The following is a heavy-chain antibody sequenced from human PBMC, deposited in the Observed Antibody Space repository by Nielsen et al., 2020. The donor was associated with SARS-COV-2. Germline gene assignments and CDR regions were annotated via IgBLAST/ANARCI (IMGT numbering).Heavy chain of an antibody. V-gene: IGHV3-11*04. CDR1: GGSFSDYY. J-gene: IGHJ4*02. D-gene: IGHD6-19*01. CDR3: ARVGVMGSGWYEAPPAY. Sequence: LSLTCAVYGGSFSDYYMSWIRQAPGKGLEWVSYISSSGSTIYYADSVKGRFTISRDNAKNSLYLQMNSLRAEDTAVYYCARVGVMGSGWYEAPPAYWGQGTLVTVSS. CDR2: ISSSGSTI.